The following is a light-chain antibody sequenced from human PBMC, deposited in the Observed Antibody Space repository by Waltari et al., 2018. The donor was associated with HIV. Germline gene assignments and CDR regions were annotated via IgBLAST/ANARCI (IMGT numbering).Light chain of an antibody. CDR3: AAWDDSLNGVV. CDR1: SSNIGSNT. CDR2: SNN. V-gene: IGLV1-44*01. Sequence: GQRVTISCSGSSSNIGSNTVNWYQQLPGTAPKPLIYSNNQRPSGVPDRFSGSKSGTSASLAISSLQSEDEAYYYCAAWDDSLNGVVFGGGTKLTVL. J-gene: IGLJ2*01.